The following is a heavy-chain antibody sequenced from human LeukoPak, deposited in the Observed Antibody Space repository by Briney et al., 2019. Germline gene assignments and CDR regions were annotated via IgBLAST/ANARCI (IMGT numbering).Heavy chain of an antibody. V-gene: IGHV4-59*01. CDR2: IYYSGST. CDR3: ARDSDYYDSSGYLDASDI. CDR1: GGTISSYY. D-gene: IGHD3-22*01. Sequence: SETLSLTCTVSGGTISSYYWSWIRQPPGKGLEWIGYIYYSGSTNYNPSLKSRVTISVDTSKNQFSLKLSSVTAADTAVYYCARDSDYYDSSGYLDASDIWGQGTTVTVSS. J-gene: IGHJ3*02.